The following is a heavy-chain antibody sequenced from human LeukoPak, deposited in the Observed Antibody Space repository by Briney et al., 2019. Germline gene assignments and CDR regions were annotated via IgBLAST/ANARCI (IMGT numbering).Heavy chain of an antibody. V-gene: IGHV1-24*01. D-gene: IGHD3-10*01. CDR3: ATDSNYYGSGSVSAFDY. J-gene: IGHJ4*02. Sequence: ASVKVSCKVSGYTLTELSMHWVRHAPGKGLELMGGFDPEDGETIYAQKFQGRVTMTEDTSTDTAYMELSSLRSEDTAVYYCATDSNYYGSGSVSAFDYWGQGTLVTVSS. CDR1: GYTLTELS. CDR2: FDPEDGET.